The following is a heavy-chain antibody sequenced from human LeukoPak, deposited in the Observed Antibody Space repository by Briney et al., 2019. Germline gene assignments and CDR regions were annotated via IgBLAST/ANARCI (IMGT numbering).Heavy chain of an antibody. CDR1: GDSISSYY. CDR3: TRRAPTSYGHYLDS. CDR2: IHTNGRT. J-gene: IGHJ4*02. Sequence: SETLSLTCTVSGDSISSYYWSWIRQTPGKGLEWIGYIHTNGRTNYSPSLKSRVTMSEDTSKNQLSLMLSSVTAADTAVYYCTRRAPTSYGHYLDSWGQGTLVTVSS. V-gene: IGHV4-4*09. D-gene: IGHD3-10*01.